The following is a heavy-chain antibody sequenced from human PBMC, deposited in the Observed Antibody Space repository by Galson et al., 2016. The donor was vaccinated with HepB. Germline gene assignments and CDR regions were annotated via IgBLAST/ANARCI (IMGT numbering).Heavy chain of an antibody. CDR3: ARVRYTIGYMFDY. J-gene: IGHJ4*02. CDR1: GFTFSSYP. V-gene: IGHV3-48*02. Sequence: SLRLSCAASGFTFSSYPMTWVRQAPGKGLEWVSYIGSSSSPIYYADSVKGRFTISRDNAENSLYLQTNSLRDEDTAMYFCARVRYTIGYMFDYWGQGTLVTVSS. CDR2: IGSSSSPI. D-gene: IGHD2-2*02.